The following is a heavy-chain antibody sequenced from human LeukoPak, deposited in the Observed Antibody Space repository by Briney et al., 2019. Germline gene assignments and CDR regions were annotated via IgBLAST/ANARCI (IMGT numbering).Heavy chain of an antibody. Sequence: GSLRLSCAASGFNFGSHWMSWVRQAPGKGLEWVANIDQDGSEIYYVDSVRGRFTISRDNAKNSLYLQLNTLRVEDAAVYYCARGPSGYHNTGGQGTLVTVSS. CDR3: ARGPSGYHNT. V-gene: IGHV3-7*01. CDR2: IDQDGSEI. J-gene: IGHJ4*02. CDR1: GFNFGSHW. D-gene: IGHD5-12*01.